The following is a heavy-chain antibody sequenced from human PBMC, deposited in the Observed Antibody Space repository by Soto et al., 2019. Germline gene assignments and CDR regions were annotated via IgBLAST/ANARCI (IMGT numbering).Heavy chain of an antibody. CDR3: ARPCSSTGPSRPLDP. D-gene: IGHD2-2*01. CDR1: GYTFTGYY. Sequence: QVQLVQSGAEVKKPGASVKVSCKASGYTFTGYYMHWVRQAPGQGLEWMGWINPNSGGTNYAQKFQGRVTMTRDTSISTAYMELSRLRSDDTAVYYCARPCSSTGPSRPLDPWGQGTLVTVSS. CDR2: INPNSGGT. J-gene: IGHJ5*02. V-gene: IGHV1-2*02.